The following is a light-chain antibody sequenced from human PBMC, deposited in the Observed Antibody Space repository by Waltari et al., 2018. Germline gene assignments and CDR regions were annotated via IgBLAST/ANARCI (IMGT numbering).Light chain of an antibody. V-gene: IGKV3-15*01. CDR2: GAS. Sequence: ERATLSCRASQSISSQLAWYQQKPGQAPRLLIYGASTRATGIPARFSGSGSGTEFTLTISSLQSEDFAVYFCQQYHESPPITFGPGTKVDIK. CDR3: QQYHESPPIT. J-gene: IGKJ3*01. CDR1: QSISSQ.